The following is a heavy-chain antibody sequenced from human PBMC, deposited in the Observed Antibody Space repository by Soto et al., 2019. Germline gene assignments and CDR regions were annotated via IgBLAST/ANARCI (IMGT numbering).Heavy chain of an antibody. CDR1: GGSISSSSYY. D-gene: IGHD6-19*01. V-gene: IGHV4-39*01. CDR3: ARLRSAVDY. J-gene: IGHJ4*02. Sequence: QLQLQESGPGPVKPSETLSLTCTVSGGSISSSSYYWGWIRQPPGKGLEWIGSIYYSGSTYYNPSLKSRVTISVDTSKNQFSLKLSSVTAADTAVYYCARLRSAVDYWGQGTLVTVSS. CDR2: IYYSGST.